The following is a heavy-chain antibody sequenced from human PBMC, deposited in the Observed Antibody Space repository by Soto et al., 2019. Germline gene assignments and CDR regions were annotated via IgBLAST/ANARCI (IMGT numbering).Heavy chain of an antibody. Sequence: ASVKVSCKASGYTFTYRYLHWVRQAPGQALEWMGWITPFNGNTNYAQKFQDRVTITRDRSMSTAYMELSSLRSEDTAMYYCAATVTTRGWFDPWGQGTLVTVSS. CDR1: GYTFTYRY. CDR2: ITPFNGNT. CDR3: AATVTTRGWFDP. D-gene: IGHD4-4*01. V-gene: IGHV1-45*02. J-gene: IGHJ5*02.